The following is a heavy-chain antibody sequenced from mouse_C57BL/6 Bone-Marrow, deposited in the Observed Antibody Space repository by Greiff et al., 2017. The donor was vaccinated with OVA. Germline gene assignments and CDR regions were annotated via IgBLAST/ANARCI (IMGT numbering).Heavy chain of an antibody. CDR2: ISSGGSYT. CDR3: ARPLY. J-gene: IGHJ4*01. CDR1: GFTFSSYG. Sequence: DVQLVESGGDLVKPGGSLKLSCAASGFTFSSYGMSWVRQTPDKRLEWVATISSGGSYTYYPDSVKGRFTISRDNAKNTLYLQMSSLKSEDTAMYYCARPLYWGQGTSVTVSS. V-gene: IGHV5-6*01.